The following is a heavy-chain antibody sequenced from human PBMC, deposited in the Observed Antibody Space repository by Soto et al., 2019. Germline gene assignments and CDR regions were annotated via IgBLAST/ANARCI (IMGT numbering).Heavy chain of an antibody. D-gene: IGHD5-18*01. CDR3: TTDTNERRYSYGFPPVDY. V-gene: IGHV3-15*07. CDR1: GFTFSNAW. J-gene: IGHJ4*02. Sequence: GGSLRLSCAASGFTFSNAWMNWVRQAPGKGLEWVGRIKSKTDGGTTDYAAPVKGRFTISRDDSKNTLYLQMNSLKTEDTAVYYCTTDTNERRYSYGFPPVDYWGQGTLVTVSS. CDR2: IKSKTDGGTT.